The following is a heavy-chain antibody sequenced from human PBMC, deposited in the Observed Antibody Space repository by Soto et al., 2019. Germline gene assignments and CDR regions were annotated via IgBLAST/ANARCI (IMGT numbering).Heavy chain of an antibody. J-gene: IGHJ6*02. D-gene: IGHD3-10*01. CDR3: AREGGSGSYRYYDMDV. Sequence: QVQLVQSGAEVKKPGSSVKVSCKASGGTFSSYTITWVRQAPGQGLEWMGGIIPIFGTANYAQKFQGRVTITADESTITAYMELSSVRSEDTAVYYGAREGGSGSYRYYDMDVWDQLTTVTVPS. CDR1: GGTFSSYT. V-gene: IGHV1-69*12. CDR2: IIPIFGTA.